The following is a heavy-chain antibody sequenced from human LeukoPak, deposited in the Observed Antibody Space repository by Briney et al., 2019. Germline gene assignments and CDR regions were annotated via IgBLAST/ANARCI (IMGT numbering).Heavy chain of an antibody. CDR3: ARDVGGIVATIGY. Sequence: PSETLSLTCTVSGGSISTYYWSWIRQPPGKGLEWIGSIYYSGSTYYNPSLKSRVTISVDTSKNQFSLKLSSVTAADTAVYYCARDVGGIVATIGYWGQGTLVTVSS. D-gene: IGHD5-12*01. CDR1: GGSISTYY. J-gene: IGHJ4*02. CDR2: IYYSGST. V-gene: IGHV4-59*12.